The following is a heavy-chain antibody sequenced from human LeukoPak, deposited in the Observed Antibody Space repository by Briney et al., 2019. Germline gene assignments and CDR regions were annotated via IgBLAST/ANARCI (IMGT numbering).Heavy chain of an antibody. Sequence: SETLSLTCAVYGGSFSGYYWSWIRQPPGTGLECIGEINHSGSTNYNPSLKSRVTISVDTSKNQFSLKLSSVTAADTAVYYCARGRYSSSWYEYYCYMDVWGKGITVTVSS. CDR3: ARGRYSSSWYEYYCYMDV. J-gene: IGHJ6*03. CDR1: GGSFSGYY. CDR2: INHSGST. D-gene: IGHD6-13*01. V-gene: IGHV4-34*01.